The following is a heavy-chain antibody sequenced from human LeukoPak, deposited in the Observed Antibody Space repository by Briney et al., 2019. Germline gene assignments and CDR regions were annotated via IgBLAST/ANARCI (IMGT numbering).Heavy chain of an antibody. V-gene: IGHV3-21*01. D-gene: IGHD1-1*01. CDR3: ARSAAGTYY. CDR2: ISSSSSYK. J-gene: IGHJ4*02. Sequence: GGSLRLSCVASGFTFSSYSMNWVCQAPGKGLEWVSSISSSSSYKYYTDSVKGRFTISRDNAKNSLYLQMNSLRAEDTAVYCCARSAAGTYYWGQGTLVTVSS. CDR1: GFTFSSYS.